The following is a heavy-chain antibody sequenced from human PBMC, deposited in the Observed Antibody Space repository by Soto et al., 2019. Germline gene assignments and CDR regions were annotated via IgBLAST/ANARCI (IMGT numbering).Heavy chain of an antibody. CDR2: ISGSGGST. V-gene: IGHV3-23*01. Sequence: EVQLLESGGGLVQPGGSLRLSCAASGFTFSSYAMSWVRQAPGKGLEWVSAISGSGGSTYYADSVKGRFTISRDNSKNTLYLQMNSMRAEDTAVYYCAKREYYYDSSRYYGFDYWGQGTLVTVSS. J-gene: IGHJ4*02. D-gene: IGHD3-22*01. CDR1: GFTFSSYA. CDR3: AKREYYYDSSRYYGFDY.